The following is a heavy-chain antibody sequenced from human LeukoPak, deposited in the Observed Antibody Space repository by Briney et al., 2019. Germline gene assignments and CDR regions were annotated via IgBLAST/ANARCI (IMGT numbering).Heavy chain of an antibody. V-gene: IGHV3-23*01. CDR1: GFTFSSYG. D-gene: IGHD2-2*01. Sequence: GGSLRLSCAASGFTFSSYGMSWVRQAPGKGLEWVSAISGSGGSTYYADSVKGRFTISRDNSKNTLYLQMNSLRAEDTAVYYCATANQLLWGTAYYFDYWGQGTLVTVSS. CDR3: ATANQLLWGTAYYFDY. J-gene: IGHJ4*02. CDR2: ISGSGGST.